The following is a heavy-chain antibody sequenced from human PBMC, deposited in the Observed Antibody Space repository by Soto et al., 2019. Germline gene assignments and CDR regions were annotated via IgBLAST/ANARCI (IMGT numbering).Heavy chain of an antibody. CDR2: IYYTGST. Sequence: PSETLSLTCTFSGDSISGYYWSWIRQPPGKGLEWIGYIYYTGSTSYNASIKSRVSISVDTSKNQLSLNLSSVTAADTAVYFCARHGPAMVRGLTQLDYWGQGTLVTVS. CDR3: ARHGPAMVRGLTQLDY. D-gene: IGHD3-10*01. V-gene: IGHV4-59*08. CDR1: GDSISGYY. J-gene: IGHJ4*02.